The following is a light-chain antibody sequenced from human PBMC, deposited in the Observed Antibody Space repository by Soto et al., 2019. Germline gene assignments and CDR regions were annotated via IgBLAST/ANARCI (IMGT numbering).Light chain of an antibody. V-gene: IGKV4-1*01. CDR2: WAS. Sequence: DIVMTQSPDSLAVSLGERAPINCKSSQSVLYSSNNKNYLAWYQQKPGQPPKLLIYWASTRESGVPDRFSGSGSGTDFTLTISSLQPDDFATYYCQQYNSYPITFGQGTRLEIK. J-gene: IGKJ5*01. CDR1: QSVLYSSNNKNY. CDR3: QQYNSYPIT.